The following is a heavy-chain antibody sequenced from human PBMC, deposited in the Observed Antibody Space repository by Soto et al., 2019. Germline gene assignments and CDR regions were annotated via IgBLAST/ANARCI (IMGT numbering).Heavy chain of an antibody. V-gene: IGHV1-46*01. Sequence: ASVKVSCKASGYTFSSYYMDWVRQAPGQGLEWMGIINPSGGSTSYAQKFQGRVTMTRDTSTSTVYMELSSLRSEDTAVYYCARVSWGTTTYYYGMDVRGQGTTVTVSS. J-gene: IGHJ6*02. CDR3: ARVSWGTTTYYYGMDV. CDR2: INPSGGST. D-gene: IGHD1-7*01. CDR1: GYTFSSYY.